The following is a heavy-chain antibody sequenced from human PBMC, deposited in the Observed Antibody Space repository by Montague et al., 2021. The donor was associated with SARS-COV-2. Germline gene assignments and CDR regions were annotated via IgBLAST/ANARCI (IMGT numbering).Heavy chain of an antibody. CDR2: INYSGTT. CDR3: ARHWGIAAAGN. D-gene: IGHD6-13*01. CDR1: GGSITDRTYY. Sequence: SQTQSLTYSVSGGSITDRTYYWGCIRQSPGKGLEWIGAINYSGTTYYNPSLKSRVTISLDTAKNQFSLKMTSVTAADTAAYYCARHWGIAAAGNWGQGTLVTASS. J-gene: IGHJ4*02. V-gene: IGHV4-39*01.